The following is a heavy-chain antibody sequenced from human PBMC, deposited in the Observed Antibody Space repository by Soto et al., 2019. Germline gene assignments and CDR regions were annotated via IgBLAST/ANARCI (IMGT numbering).Heavy chain of an antibody. D-gene: IGHD6-13*01. CDR1: GFTFSSYA. CDR3: ARYSSNWYYFDY. CDR2: ISSSGGST. Sequence: GGSLRLSCAASGFTFSSYAMSWVRQAPGKGLEWVSVISSSGGSTYYADSVKGRFTISRDNSKNTVYLQMNSLRAEDTAVYYCARYSSNWYYFDYWGQGTLVTVSS. J-gene: IGHJ4*02. V-gene: IGHV3-23*01.